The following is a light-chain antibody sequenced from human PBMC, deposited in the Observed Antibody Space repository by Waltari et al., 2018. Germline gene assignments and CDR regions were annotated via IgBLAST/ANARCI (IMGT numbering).Light chain of an antibody. CDR2: GAS. CDR1: QSVSSSS. Sequence: IVLTQSPGTLSLSPGERATLSCRASQSVSSSSLAWYQQKPGQAPRLPLYGASSRATGIPDRFSGSGSGTDFTLTISRLEPEDFAVYYCQQYGSSPQTFGQGTKVEIK. V-gene: IGKV3-20*01. CDR3: QQYGSSPQT. J-gene: IGKJ1*01.